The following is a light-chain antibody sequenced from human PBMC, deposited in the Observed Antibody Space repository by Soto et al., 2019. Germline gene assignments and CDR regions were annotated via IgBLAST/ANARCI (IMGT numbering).Light chain of an antibody. Sequence: EIVLTQSPGTLSLSPGERATLSCRASQSVSSSYLAWYQQKPGQAPRLLIYGASSRATGIPDRFSGSGSGTDFTLTISRLEPEDFATYYCQQASSFPHTFGQGTKVDFK. J-gene: IGKJ2*01. CDR2: GAS. CDR1: QSVSSSY. CDR3: QQASSFPHT. V-gene: IGKV3-20*01.